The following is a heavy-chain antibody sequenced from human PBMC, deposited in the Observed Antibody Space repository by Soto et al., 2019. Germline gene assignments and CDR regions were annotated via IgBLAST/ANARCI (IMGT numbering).Heavy chain of an antibody. CDR1: GGSISTFY. Sequence: QVQLQESGPGLVKPSETLSLTCHVSGGSISTFYWSWIRQAPGKGLEWIGHISYSGSTSYNPSLKSRVTTSVDKSKKQFTLNVSSVTAADTAVYFCARSRYYTGSTCYEDYNYCGPWGQGTLVSVSP. D-gene: IGHD2-2*01. CDR2: ISYSGST. J-gene: IGHJ5*02. CDR3: ARSRYYTGSTCYEDYNYCGP. V-gene: IGHV4-59*01.